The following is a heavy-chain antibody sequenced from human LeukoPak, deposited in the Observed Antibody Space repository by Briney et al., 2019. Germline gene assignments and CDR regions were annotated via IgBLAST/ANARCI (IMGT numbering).Heavy chain of an antibody. CDR1: GFTFSSYW. V-gene: IGHV3-7*01. CDR3: ARDHTLHNPDY. Sequence: GGSLRLSCAASGFTFSSYWMSWVRQAPGKGLVWVANIKQDGSEKYYVDSVKGRFTISRDNAKNSLYLQMNSLRAEDTAVYYCARDHTLHNPDYWGQGTLVTVSS. J-gene: IGHJ4*02. CDR2: IKQDGSEK. D-gene: IGHD4-11*01.